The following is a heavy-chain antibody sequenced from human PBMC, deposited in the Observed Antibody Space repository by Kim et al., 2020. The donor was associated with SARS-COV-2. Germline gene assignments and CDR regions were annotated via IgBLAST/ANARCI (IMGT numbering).Heavy chain of an antibody. CDR1: GFTFSSYE. Sequence: GGSLRLSCAASGFTFSSYEMNWVRQAPGKGLEWVSYISSSGSTIYYADSVKGRFTISRDNAKNSLYLQMNSLRAEDTAVYYCARVKRFTFGGVANDYWGQGTLVTVSS. J-gene: IGHJ4*02. V-gene: IGHV3-48*03. CDR2: ISSSGSTI. D-gene: IGHD3-16*01. CDR3: ARVKRFTFGGVANDY.